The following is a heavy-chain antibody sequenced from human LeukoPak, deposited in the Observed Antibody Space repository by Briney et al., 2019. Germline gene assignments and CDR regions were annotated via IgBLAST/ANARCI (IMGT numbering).Heavy chain of an antibody. J-gene: IGHJ3*02. D-gene: IGHD1-26*01. CDR1: GGSISSYY. CDR2: IYYSGST. CDR3: ARGAPWALLRPVAFDI. V-gene: IGHV4-59*01. Sequence: SETLSLTCTVSGGSISSYYWSWIRQPPGKGLEWIGYIYYSGSTNYNPSLKSRVTISVDTSKNQFSLKLSSVTAADTAVYYCARGAPWALLRPVAFDIWGQGTMVTVSS.